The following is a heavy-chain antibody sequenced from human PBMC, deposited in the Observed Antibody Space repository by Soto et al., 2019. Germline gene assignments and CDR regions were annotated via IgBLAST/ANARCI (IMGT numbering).Heavy chain of an antibody. V-gene: IGHV3-7*03. CDR1: GFLFGNYW. D-gene: IGHD2-15*01. CDR2: IKGDGSEK. J-gene: IGHJ5*01. CDR3: ARDYCSVNSCYQGGIES. Sequence: SGGSLRLSCEVSGFLFGNYWMIWLRRAPGKGLEWVANIKGDGSEKKYADSVKGRFTISRDNAKNSMYLQMSSLRAVDAAVYYCARDYCSVNSCYQGGIESWGHGTLVTVSS.